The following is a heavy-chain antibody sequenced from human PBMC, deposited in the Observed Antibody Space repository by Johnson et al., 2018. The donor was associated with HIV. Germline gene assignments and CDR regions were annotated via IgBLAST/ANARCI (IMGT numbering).Heavy chain of an antibody. V-gene: IGHV3-30*02. CDR2: IRYDGRNR. CDR1: GFTFSSYG. J-gene: IGHJ3*02. CDR3: AKPYWNDAFDI. D-gene: IGHD1-1*01. Sequence: QVQLVESGGGVVQPGGSLRLSCAASGFTFSSYGMHWVRQAPGKGLEWVAFIRYDGRNRYYTDFVKGRFTISRDNSKTTLYLQMNSLRADETAVYYCAKPYWNDAFDIWGQGTMVTVSS.